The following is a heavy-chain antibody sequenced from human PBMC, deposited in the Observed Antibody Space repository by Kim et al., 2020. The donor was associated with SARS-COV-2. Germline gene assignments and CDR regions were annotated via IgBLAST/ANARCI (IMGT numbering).Heavy chain of an antibody. CDR3: AASAYYDYIWGSSTWFDP. V-gene: IGHV3-30*03. D-gene: IGHD3-16*01. J-gene: IGHJ5*02. CDR2: ISYDGSNK. Sequence: GGSLRLSCAASGFTFSSYGMHWVRQAPGKGLEWVAVISYDGSNKYYADSVKGRFTISRDNSKNTLYLQMNSLRAEDTAVYYCAASAYYDYIWGSSTWFDP. CDR1: GFTFSSYG.